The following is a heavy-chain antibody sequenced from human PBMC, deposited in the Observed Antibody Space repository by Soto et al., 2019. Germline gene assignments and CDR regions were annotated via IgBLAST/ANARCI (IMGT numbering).Heavy chain of an antibody. CDR3: ARSGYYYYGMDV. J-gene: IGHJ6*02. CDR2: IYYSGST. D-gene: IGHD6-25*01. V-gene: IGHV4-39*01. Sequence: QLQLQESGPGLVKPSETLSLTCTVSGGSISSSSYYWGWIRQPPGKGLEWIGRIYYSGSTYYTPSLKSRVTISVDTSKTQFSLKLSAVTAADTAVYYCARSGYYYYGMDVWGQGTTVTVSS. CDR1: GGSISSSSYY.